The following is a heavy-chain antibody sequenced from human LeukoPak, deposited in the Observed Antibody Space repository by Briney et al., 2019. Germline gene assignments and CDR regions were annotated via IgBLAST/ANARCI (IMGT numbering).Heavy chain of an antibody. CDR3: ARRRLLLNWFDP. J-gene: IGHJ5*02. CDR1: GGSISSGGYS. V-gene: IGHV4-30-2*01. Sequence: SETLSLTCAVSGGSISSGGYSWSWIRQPPGKGLEWIGYIYHSGSTYYNPSLKSRVTISVDTSKNQFSLKLSSVTAADTAVYYCARRRLLLNWFDPWGQGTLVTVSS. D-gene: IGHD2-15*01. CDR2: IYHSGST.